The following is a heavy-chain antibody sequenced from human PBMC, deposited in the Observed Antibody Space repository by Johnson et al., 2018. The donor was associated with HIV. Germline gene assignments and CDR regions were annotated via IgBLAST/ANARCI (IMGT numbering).Heavy chain of an antibody. CDR1: GFTFSGSA. J-gene: IGHJ3*02. V-gene: IGHV3-73*01. Sequence: VQLVESGGGVVQPGGSLKLSCVASGFTFSGSAMHWVRQASGKGLEWVGRIRSKANSYTTENAATVKDRFTFSRDDLKNSLYLQMNSLKTEDTAVYYCARDLAGHNAFDIWGQGTMVTVSS. CDR3: ARDLAGHNAFDI. D-gene: IGHD6-19*01. CDR2: IRSKANSYTT.